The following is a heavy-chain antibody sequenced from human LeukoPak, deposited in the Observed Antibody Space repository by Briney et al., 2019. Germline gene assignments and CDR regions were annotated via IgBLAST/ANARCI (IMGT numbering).Heavy chain of an antibody. D-gene: IGHD2-2*01. Sequence: ASVKVSCKASGYTFTGYYMHWVRQAPGQGLEWMGWINPNSGGTNYAQKFQGRVTMTRDTSISTAYIELSRLRSDDTAVYYCASEVVVVPPGPYGMDVWGQGTTVTVSS. CDR2: INPNSGGT. V-gene: IGHV1-2*02. CDR3: ASEVVVVPPGPYGMDV. CDR1: GYTFTGYY. J-gene: IGHJ6*02.